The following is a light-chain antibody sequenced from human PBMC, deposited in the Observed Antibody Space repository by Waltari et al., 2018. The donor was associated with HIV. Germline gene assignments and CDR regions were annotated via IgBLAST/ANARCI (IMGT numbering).Light chain of an antibody. CDR1: SSDVGDYNY. V-gene: IGLV2-14*01. Sequence: QSALTQPASVSGSPGQSITISCSGTSSDVGDYNYVSWYQQHPGEAPKLMIYEVSHRPSGVSNRFSGSKSVNTASLTISGLQAEDEADYYCSSYTSTNKGFLFGAGTRVTVL. J-gene: IGLJ1*01. CDR2: EVS. CDR3: SSYTSTNKGFL.